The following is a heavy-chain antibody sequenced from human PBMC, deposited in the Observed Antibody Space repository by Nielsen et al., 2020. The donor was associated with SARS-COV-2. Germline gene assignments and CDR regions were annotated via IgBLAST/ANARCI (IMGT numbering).Heavy chain of an antibody. CDR1: GGSISSSSYY. Sequence: GSLRLSCTVSGGSISSSSYYWGWIRQPPGKGLEWIGSIYYSGSTYYNPSLKSRVTISVDTSKNQFSLKLSSVTAADTAVYYCAGVDPDFDYWGQGTLVTVSS. CDR3: AGVDPDFDY. V-gene: IGHV4-39*07. CDR2: IYYSGST. D-gene: IGHD2-15*01. J-gene: IGHJ4*02.